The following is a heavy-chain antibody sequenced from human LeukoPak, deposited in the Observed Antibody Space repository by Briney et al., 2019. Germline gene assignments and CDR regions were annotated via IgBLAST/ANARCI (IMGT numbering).Heavy chain of an antibody. CDR2: IYHSGST. CDR1: GYSISSGYY. CDR3: ARPGIAVAGGFDY. V-gene: IGHV4-38-2*01. Sequence: PSETLSLTCAVSGYSISSGYYWGWIRQPPGKGLEWIGSIYHSGSTYYNPSLKSRVTISVDTSKNQFSLKLSSVTAADTAVYYCARPGIAVAGGFDYWGQGTLVTVSS. D-gene: IGHD6-19*01. J-gene: IGHJ4*02.